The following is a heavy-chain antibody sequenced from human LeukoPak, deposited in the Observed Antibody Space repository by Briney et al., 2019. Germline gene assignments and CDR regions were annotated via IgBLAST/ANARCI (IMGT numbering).Heavy chain of an antibody. CDR3: ARASSSPVAGFDY. Sequence: SETLSLTCTVSGGSNSSYYWSGIRQPPGKGLEWIGYIYYSGSTNYNPSLKSRVTISVDTSKNQFSLKLSSVTAADTAVYYCARASSSPVAGFDYWGQGTLVTVSS. CDR2: IYYSGST. D-gene: IGHD6-6*01. CDR1: GGSNSSYY. J-gene: IGHJ4*02. V-gene: IGHV4-59*01.